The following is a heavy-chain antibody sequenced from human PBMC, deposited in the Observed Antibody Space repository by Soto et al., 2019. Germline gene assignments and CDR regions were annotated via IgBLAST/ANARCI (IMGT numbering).Heavy chain of an antibody. CDR2: VSGSGGST. Sequence: GGSLRLSCAASGFTFSGYAMSWVRQAPGKGLEWVSAVSGSGGSTYYADSVKGRFTISRDNSKNTLYLQMNSLRAEDTAVYYCAKFSGSSWYRNWFDPWGQGTLVTVSS. J-gene: IGHJ5*02. CDR3: AKFSGSSWYRNWFDP. D-gene: IGHD6-13*01. CDR1: GFTFSGYA. V-gene: IGHV3-23*01.